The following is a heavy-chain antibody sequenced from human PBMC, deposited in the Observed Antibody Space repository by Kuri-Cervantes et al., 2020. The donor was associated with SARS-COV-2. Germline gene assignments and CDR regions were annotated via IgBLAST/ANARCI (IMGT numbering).Heavy chain of an antibody. CDR1: GFTFSSYA. J-gene: IGHJ4*02. D-gene: IGHD3-22*01. V-gene: IGHV3-7*03. CDR2: IKQDGSEK. CDR3: AKGSPTGNWYYYDSALFDY. Sequence: GESLKISCAASGFTFSSYAMHWVRQAPGKGLEWVANIKQDGSEKYYVDSVKGRFTISRDNAKNSLYLPMNSLRAEDTAVYYCAKGSPTGNWYYYDSALFDYWGQGTLVTVSS.